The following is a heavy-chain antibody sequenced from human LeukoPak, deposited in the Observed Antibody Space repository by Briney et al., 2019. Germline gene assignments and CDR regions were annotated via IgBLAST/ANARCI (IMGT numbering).Heavy chain of an antibody. CDR3: ARGYCSGGSCYPLDV. CDR1: GFTFDDYA. CDR2: IYSGGST. D-gene: IGHD2-15*01. V-gene: IGHV3-23*03. J-gene: IGHJ6*02. Sequence: GGSLRLSCAASGFTFDDYAMHWVRQAPGKGLEWVSVIYSGGSTYYADSVKGRFTISRDNSKNTLYLQMNSLRAEDTAVYYCARGYCSGGSCYPLDVWGQGTTVTVSS.